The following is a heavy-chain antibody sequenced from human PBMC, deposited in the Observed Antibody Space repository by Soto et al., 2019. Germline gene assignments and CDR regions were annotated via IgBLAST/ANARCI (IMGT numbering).Heavy chain of an antibody. CDR3: ARLGYCSSATCKYYFYYYGMDV. D-gene: IGHD2-2*01. J-gene: IGHJ6*02. CDR1: GFSFSSYS. Sequence: HPVGSLRLSCEASGFSFSSYSMNWVRQAPGKGLEWVSFISGRGTTTFYADSVKARFTVSRDNAKNSLYLEVNSLRDEDTAVYYCARLGYCSSATCKYYFYYYGMDVWGQGTTVTVSS. V-gene: IGHV3-48*02. CDR2: ISGRGTTT.